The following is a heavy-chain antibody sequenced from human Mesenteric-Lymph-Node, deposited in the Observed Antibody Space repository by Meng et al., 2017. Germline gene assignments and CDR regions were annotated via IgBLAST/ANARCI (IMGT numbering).Heavy chain of an antibody. CDR2: IIPIFGTA. V-gene: IGHV1-69*06. CDR1: GGTFSSYA. J-gene: IGHJ4*02. CDR3: ARDHYELFDLVPTDY. D-gene: IGHD3-16*01. Sequence: SVKVSCKASGGTFSSYAISWVRQAPGQGLEWMGGIIPIFGTANYAQKFQGRVTITADKSTSTAYMELSSLRSEDTAVYYCARDHYELFDLVPTDYWGQGTLVTVSS.